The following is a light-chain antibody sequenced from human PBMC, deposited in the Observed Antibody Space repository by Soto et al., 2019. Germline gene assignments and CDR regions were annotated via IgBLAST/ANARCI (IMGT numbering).Light chain of an antibody. Sequence: EIVLTQSPGTLSLSPGERATLSCRASQSVSNSYLAWYQQKPGQAPRLLIYGASSRATGIPDRFSGRGSGTDFNLTISRLEPDDLAVYYCQQYGSSPYTFGQGTKLEIK. CDR1: QSVSNSY. CDR3: QQYGSSPYT. J-gene: IGKJ2*01. CDR2: GAS. V-gene: IGKV3-20*01.